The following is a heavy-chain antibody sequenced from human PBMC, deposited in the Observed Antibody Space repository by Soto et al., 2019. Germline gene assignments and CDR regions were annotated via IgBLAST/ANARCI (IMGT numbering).Heavy chain of an antibody. CDR3: AAYIAAASGDY. CDR2: IVVGSGNT. CDR1: GFTFTSSA. V-gene: IGHV1-58*01. D-gene: IGHD6-13*01. Sequence: QMQLVQSGPEVKKPGTSVKVSCKASGFTFTSSAVQWVRQARGQRLEWIGWIVVGSGNTNYAQKFQERVTITRDMPTSTAYMELSSMRSEDTAVYYCAAYIAAASGDYWGQGTLVTVSS. J-gene: IGHJ4*02.